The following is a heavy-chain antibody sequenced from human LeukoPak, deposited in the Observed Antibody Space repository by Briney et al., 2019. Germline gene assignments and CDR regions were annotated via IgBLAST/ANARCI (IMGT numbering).Heavy chain of an antibody. V-gene: IGHV5-51*01. J-gene: IGHJ5*02. D-gene: IGHD1-26*01. CDR3: ARRPYSGSPNWFEP. CDR1: GHRFTNHW. Sequence: GESLKISCEVSGHRFTNHWIGWVRQMPGKGLEWMGIINLGDSDTKYSPSFQGQVTISLDKSIGTAYWQWRILKASDTAMYYCARRPYSGSPNWFEPWGQGTLVTVSS. CDR2: INLGDSDT.